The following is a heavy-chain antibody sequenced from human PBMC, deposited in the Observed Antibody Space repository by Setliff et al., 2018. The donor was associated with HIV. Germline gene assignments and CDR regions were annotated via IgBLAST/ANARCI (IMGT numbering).Heavy chain of an antibody. CDR3: ARDQKGYSYGYFDS. Sequence: SETLSLTCTVSGASISSYYWNWIRQPAGKGLECIGRIYTSGSTNYNPSLKSRVTMSVDTSKNQFSLKLSSVTAADTAVYYCARDQKGYSYGYFDSWGQGTLVTVSS. CDR2: IYTSGST. CDR1: GASISSYY. D-gene: IGHD5-18*01. V-gene: IGHV4-4*07. J-gene: IGHJ4*02.